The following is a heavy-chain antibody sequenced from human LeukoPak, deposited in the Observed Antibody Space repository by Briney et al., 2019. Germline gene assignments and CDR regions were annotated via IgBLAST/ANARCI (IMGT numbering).Heavy chain of an antibody. CDR2: IKQDGSEK. D-gene: IGHD5-18*01. Sequence: GGSLRLSCAASGFIFSSYWMAWVRQAPGKGLEWVANIKQDGSEKYYVDSVKGRLTISRDNAKNSLYLQMNSLRADDTAVFYCVRHQDSYGYALDMWGQGTVVTVSS. V-gene: IGHV3-7*01. J-gene: IGHJ3*02. CDR1: GFIFSSYW. CDR3: VRHQDSYGYALDM.